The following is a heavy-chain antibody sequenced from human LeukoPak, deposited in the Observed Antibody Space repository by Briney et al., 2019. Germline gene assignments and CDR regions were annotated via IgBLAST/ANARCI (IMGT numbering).Heavy chain of an antibody. D-gene: IGHD1-14*01. J-gene: IGHJ4*02. Sequence: PGGSLRLSCAASGFTFSSYWMHWVRQAPGKGLVWVSRINSDGSSTTYADSVKGRFTISRDNAKNTLYLQMNSLRAEDTAVYYCARITNRDYFDYWGQGTLVTVSS. V-gene: IGHV3-74*01. CDR1: GFTFSSYW. CDR2: INSDGSST. CDR3: ARITNRDYFDY.